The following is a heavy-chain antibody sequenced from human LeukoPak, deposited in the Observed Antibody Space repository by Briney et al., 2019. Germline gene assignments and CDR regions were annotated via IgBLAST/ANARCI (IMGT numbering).Heavy chain of an antibody. CDR2: IIPIFGTA. J-gene: IGHJ6*02. D-gene: IGHD2-2*01. V-gene: IGHV1-69*01. CDR1: GGTFSSYA. Sequence: ASVMVSCKASGGTFSSYAISWVRQAPGQGLEWMGGIIPIFGTANYAQKFQGRVTITADESTSTAYMELSSLRSEDTAVYYCARETIVVVPAAHYYYGMDVWGQGTTVTVSS. CDR3: ARETIVVVPAAHYYYGMDV.